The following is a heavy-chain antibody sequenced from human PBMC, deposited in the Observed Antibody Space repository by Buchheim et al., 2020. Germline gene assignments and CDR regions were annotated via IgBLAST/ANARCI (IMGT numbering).Heavy chain of an antibody. Sequence: QVQLVESGGGVVQPGGSLRLSCGVSGFTFRNYGMHWARQAPGKGLEGVAVISEDGRNKYYTDSVKGRFTISRDNSKSTVDLQINSVRREDTAVYYCGKSRSGYYPRNYYFYMHVWGKGTT. CDR2: ISEDGRNK. J-gene: IGHJ6*03. D-gene: IGHD3-3*01. CDR1: GFTFRNYG. V-gene: IGHV3-30*18. CDR3: GKSRSGYYPRNYYFYMHV.